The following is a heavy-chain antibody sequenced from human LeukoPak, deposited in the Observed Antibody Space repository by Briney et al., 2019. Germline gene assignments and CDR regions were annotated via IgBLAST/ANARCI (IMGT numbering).Heavy chain of an antibody. V-gene: IGHV1-46*01. Sequence: VSVKVSCKASGYTFTSYYMHWVRQAPGQGLEWMGIINPSGGSTSYAQKFQGRVTMTRDMSTSTVYMELSSLRSEDTAVYYCARDQSATVTTTYYYYYMDVWGKGTTVTVSS. J-gene: IGHJ6*03. CDR1: GYTFTSYY. CDR3: ARDQSATVTTTYYYYYMDV. D-gene: IGHD4-17*01. CDR2: INPSGGST.